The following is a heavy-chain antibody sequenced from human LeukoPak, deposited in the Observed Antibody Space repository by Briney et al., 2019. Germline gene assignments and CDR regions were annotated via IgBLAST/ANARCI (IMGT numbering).Heavy chain of an antibody. CDR3: ATGTTSGSYYFAY. J-gene: IGHJ4*02. D-gene: IGHD1-1*01. V-gene: IGHV3-21*01. CDR1: GFTFSSYS. CDR2: ITSGSSYI. Sequence: GGSLRLSCAASGFTFSSYSMNWVRQAPGKGLEWVSSITSGSSYIYYTDSVKGRFTISRDNAKNSLYLQMNSLRAEDTAVYYCATGTTSGSYYFAYWGQGTPVTVSS.